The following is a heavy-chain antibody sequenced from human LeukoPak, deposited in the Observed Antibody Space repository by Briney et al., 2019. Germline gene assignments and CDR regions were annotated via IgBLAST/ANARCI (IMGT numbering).Heavy chain of an antibody. CDR1: GGSFSGYY. D-gene: IGHD5-18*01. Sequence: SESLSLTCAVYGGSFSGYYWSWIRQPPGKGLEWIGEINHSGSTNYNPSLKSRVTISVDTSKNQFSLKLSSVTAADTAVYYCAREYSYGYVYWGQGTLVTVSS. V-gene: IGHV4-34*01. CDR3: AREYSYGYVY. CDR2: INHSGST. J-gene: IGHJ4*02.